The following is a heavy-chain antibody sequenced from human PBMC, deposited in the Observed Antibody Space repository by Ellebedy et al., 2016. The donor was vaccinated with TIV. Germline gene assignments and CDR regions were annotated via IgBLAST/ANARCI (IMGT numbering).Heavy chain of an antibody. CDR3: TKDGRGTGAYYVSGMDV. V-gene: IGHV3-23*01. Sequence: PGGSLRLSCAASGFTFSGYAMRWVRQAPGKGLEWVSSIIGSGGNSYYTDSVQGRFTISRDNSENTLFLQMSSLRAEDTAIYYCTKDGRGTGAYYVSGMDVWGQGTTVTVSS. CDR2: IIGSGGNS. D-gene: IGHD1-26*01. CDR1: GFTFSGYA. J-gene: IGHJ6*02.